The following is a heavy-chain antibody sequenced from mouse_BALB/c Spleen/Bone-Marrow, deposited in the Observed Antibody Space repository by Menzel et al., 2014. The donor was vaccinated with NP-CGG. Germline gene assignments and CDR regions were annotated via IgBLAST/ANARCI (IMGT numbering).Heavy chain of an antibody. J-gene: IGHJ2*01. CDR3: VRSGSSSGYFDY. Sequence: VQRVESGGGLVQPGGSRKLSCAAPGFTFSSFGMHWVRQAPEKGLEWVAYISSGSSTIYYGDTVMGRFTISRDNPKNTLFLQMTSLRSEDTATYYCVRSGSSSGYFDYWGQGTTLTVSS. CDR2: ISSGSSTI. CDR1: GFTFSSFG. V-gene: IGHV5-17*02. D-gene: IGHD1-1*01.